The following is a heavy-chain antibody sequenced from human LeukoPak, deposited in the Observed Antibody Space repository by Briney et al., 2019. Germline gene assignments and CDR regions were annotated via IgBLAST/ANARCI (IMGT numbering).Heavy chain of an antibody. CDR1: GFTFDDYG. Sequence: GGSLRLSCEASGFTFDDYGMSWVRQAPGKGLEWVSGINWNGGRTGYADSVKGRFTISRDNSKNTLYLQMDSLRAEDTAVYYCAKDPGSYYYFDYWGQGTLVTVSS. CDR3: AKDPGSYYYFDY. V-gene: IGHV3-20*04. J-gene: IGHJ4*02. CDR2: INWNGGRT. D-gene: IGHD1-26*01.